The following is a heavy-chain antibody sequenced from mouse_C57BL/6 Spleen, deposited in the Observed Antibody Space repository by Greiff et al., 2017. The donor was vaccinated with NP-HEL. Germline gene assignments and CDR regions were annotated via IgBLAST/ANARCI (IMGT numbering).Heavy chain of an antibody. CDR1: GFSLTSYG. D-gene: IGHD1-1*01. J-gene: IGHJ1*03. CDR3: AKTTYYGSSSLSFDV. Sequence: VHLVESGPGLVQPSQSLSITCTVSGFSLTSYGVHWVRQSPGKGLEWLGVIWRGGSTDYNAAFMSRLSITKDNSKSQVFFKMNSLQADDTAIYYCAKTTYYGSSSLSFDVWGTGTTVTVSS. V-gene: IGHV2-5*01. CDR2: IWRGGST.